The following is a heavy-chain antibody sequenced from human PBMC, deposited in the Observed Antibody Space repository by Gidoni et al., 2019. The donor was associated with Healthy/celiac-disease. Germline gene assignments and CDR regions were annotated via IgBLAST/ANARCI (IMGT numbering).Heavy chain of an antibody. J-gene: IGHJ6*02. Sequence: QVQLVQSGAEVKKPGSSVKVSCKASGSTFSSYAISWVRQAPGQGLEWMGGIIPIFGTANYAQKFQGRVTITADESTSTAYMELSSLRSEDTAVYYCATTYCSSTSCYFPHYYYGMDVWGQGTTVTVSS. D-gene: IGHD2-2*01. CDR3: ATTYCSSTSCYFPHYYYGMDV. V-gene: IGHV1-69*01. CDR2: IIPIFGTA. CDR1: GSTFSSYA.